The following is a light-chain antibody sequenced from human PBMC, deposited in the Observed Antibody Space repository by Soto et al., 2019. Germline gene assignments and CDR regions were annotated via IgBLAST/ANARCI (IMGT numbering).Light chain of an antibody. J-gene: IGKJ5*01. CDR3: QQFTNYPP. CDR1: QGISSA. V-gene: IGKV1D-13*01. Sequence: AIQLTQSPSSLSASVGDRVTITCRASQGISSALAWYQQKPGKAPKLLIYDASSLESGVPSRFSGSGSGTDFTLTISSLQPEDFATYYCQQFTNYPPFGQGTRLEI. CDR2: DAS.